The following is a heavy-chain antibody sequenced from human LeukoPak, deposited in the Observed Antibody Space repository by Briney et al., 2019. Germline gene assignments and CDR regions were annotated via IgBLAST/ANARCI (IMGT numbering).Heavy chain of an antibody. J-gene: IGHJ4*02. V-gene: IGHV3-66*01. CDR1: GFTVSSNY. CDR2: IYSGGST. CDR3: ARFKGSGYSLLIDR. D-gene: IGHD3-22*01. Sequence: PGGSLRLSCAASGFTVSSNYMSWVRQAPGKGLEWVSVIYSGGSTYYADSVKGRFTISRDNSKNTLYLQMSSLRAEDTAVYYCARFKGSGYSLLIDRWGQGTLVTVSS.